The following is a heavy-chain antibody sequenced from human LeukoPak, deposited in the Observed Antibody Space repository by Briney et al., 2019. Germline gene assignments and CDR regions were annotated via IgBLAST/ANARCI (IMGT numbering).Heavy chain of an antibody. CDR2: INSDGSST. V-gene: IGHV3-74*01. CDR1: GFTFSSYW. J-gene: IGHJ4*02. CDR3: ARVEMATILGIDY. D-gene: IGHD5-24*01. Sequence: GGSLRLSCAASGFTFSSYWIHWVRQAPGKGLVWVSRINSDGSSTSYADSVKGRFTISRDNAKNPLYLQMTSLTAEDTAVYYCARVEMATILGIDYWGQGTLVTVSS.